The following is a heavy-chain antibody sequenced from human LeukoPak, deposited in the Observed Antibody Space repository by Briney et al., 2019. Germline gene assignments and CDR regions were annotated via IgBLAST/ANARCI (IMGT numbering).Heavy chain of an antibody. CDR2: IYYTGTT. CDR3: ARNVSRTSWTWR. Sequence: WVRQPPGKGLEWIANIYYTGTTYYNPSLKSRVTISVDTSNNQFSLKLSSVTAADTAVYYCARNVSRTSWTWRWGQGTVVTVSS. D-gene: IGHD2-2*01. V-gene: IGHV4-39*01. J-gene: IGHJ3*01.